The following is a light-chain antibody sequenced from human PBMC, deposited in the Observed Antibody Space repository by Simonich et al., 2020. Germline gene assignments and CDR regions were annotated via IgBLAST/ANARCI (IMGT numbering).Light chain of an antibody. CDR1: NIGSKR. V-gene: IGLV3-21*03. Sequence: SYVLTQPPSVSVAPGKTARITCGGNNIGSKRLHWYQQKPGQAPVVVVYEYSHRPSGFPERFSGSNSGNTATLTISRVEAGDEADYYCQVWDSSSDHPVFGGGTKLTVL. J-gene: IGLJ2*01. CDR3: QVWDSSSDHPV. CDR2: EYS.